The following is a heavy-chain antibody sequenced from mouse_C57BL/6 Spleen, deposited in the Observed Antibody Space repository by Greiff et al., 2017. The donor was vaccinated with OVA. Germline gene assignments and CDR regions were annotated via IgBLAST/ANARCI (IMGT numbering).Heavy chain of an antibody. Sequence: EVKLVESGGGLVKPGGSLKLSCAASGFTFSSYAMSWVRQTPEKRLEWVATISDGGSYTYYPDNVKGRFTISRDNAKNNLYLQMSHLKSEDTAMYYCAREGYGSGFAYWGQGTLVTVSA. CDR2: ISDGGSYT. J-gene: IGHJ3*01. V-gene: IGHV5-4*01. CDR3: AREGYGSGFAY. CDR1: GFTFSSYA. D-gene: IGHD1-1*01.